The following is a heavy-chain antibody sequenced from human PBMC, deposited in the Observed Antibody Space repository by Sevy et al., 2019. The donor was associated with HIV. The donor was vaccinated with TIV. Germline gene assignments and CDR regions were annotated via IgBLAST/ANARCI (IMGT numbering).Heavy chain of an antibody. Sequence: GGSLRLSCAASGFTLNNYWMNWVRQAPGKGLEWVANIKQDGSVKYYVDSVKGRFTISRDNARNLVFLPMNSLGVEDTALYYCVRAIAADGSFWGQGTLVTVSS. J-gene: IGHJ4*02. D-gene: IGHD6-13*01. CDR2: IKQDGSVK. V-gene: IGHV3-7*01. CDR1: GFTLNNYW. CDR3: VRAIAADGSF.